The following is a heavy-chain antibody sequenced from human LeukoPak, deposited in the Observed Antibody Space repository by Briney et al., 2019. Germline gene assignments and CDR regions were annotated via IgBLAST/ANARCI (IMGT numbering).Heavy chain of an antibody. CDR3: ASSSSWLNYFDY. D-gene: IGHD6-13*01. CDR2: IYYSGST. V-gene: IGHV4-31*03. Sequence: SETLSLTCTVSGGSISSGGYYWSWIRQHPGKGLEWIGYIYYSGSTYYNPSLKSRVTISVDTSKNQSSLKLSSVTAADTAVYYCASSSSWLNYFDYWGQGTLVTVSS. J-gene: IGHJ4*02. CDR1: GGSISSGGYY.